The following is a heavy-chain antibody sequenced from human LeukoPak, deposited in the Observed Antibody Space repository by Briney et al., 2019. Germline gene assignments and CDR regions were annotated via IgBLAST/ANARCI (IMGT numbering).Heavy chain of an antibody. CDR1: GRSMGSITYY. Sequence: PSESLSLAWTVSGRSMGSITYYWVWLRQPPGRGLEWIGIIYYTGDTYYSPSLQSRVSISVATSKNQFSLKLSSVTAADTAVYYCARERLSYYYMDAWGKGTTVTVSS. J-gene: IGHJ6*03. V-gene: IGHV4-39*07. CDR3: ARERLSYYYMDA. CDR2: IYYTGDT. D-gene: IGHD1-1*01.